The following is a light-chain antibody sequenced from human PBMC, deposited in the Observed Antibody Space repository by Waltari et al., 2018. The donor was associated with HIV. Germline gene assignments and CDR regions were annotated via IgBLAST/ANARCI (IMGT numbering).Light chain of an antibody. CDR2: EVK. CDR3: SSYVGSNRV. Sequence: QSALTQPPSASGSPGQSVTISCTGISSDVGDYNYVSWYQQHPGKAPQLMIYEVKKRPSGVPERFSGAKSGNTASLTVSGLQAEDEADYYCSSYVGSNRVFGGGTKLTVL. CDR1: SSDVGDYNY. V-gene: IGLV2-8*01. J-gene: IGLJ3*02.